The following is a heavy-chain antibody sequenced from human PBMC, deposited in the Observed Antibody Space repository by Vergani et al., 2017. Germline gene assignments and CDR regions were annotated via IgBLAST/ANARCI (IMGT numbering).Heavy chain of an antibody. D-gene: IGHD2-21*01. CDR3: TRHVPCGDGACLHFDH. CDR1: ESSFIRNE. V-gene: IGHV5-51*01. Sequence: EVMLVQSGAEVKKPGESLKISCKYSESSFIRNEIAWVRQMSGKGLQWMGNINPIDSKIAYSPSFQGQAIMSLDKSITTAYLQWRSLKASGTAIYYCTRHVPCGDGACLHFDHWGQGTQVTVS. CDR2: INPIDSKI. J-gene: IGHJ4*02.